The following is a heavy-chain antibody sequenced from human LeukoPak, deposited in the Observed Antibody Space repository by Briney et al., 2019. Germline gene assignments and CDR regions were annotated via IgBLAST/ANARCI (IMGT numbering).Heavy chain of an antibody. Sequence: GGSLRLSCAASGFTFSSYPMHWVRQAPGKGLEYVPGIRGSGGSTYYANSVKGRFTISRDNSKNTLYLRMGSLRAEDMAVYFCARGDDYILFDYWGQGALVTVSS. CDR1: GFTFSSYP. D-gene: IGHD4-11*01. V-gene: IGHV3-64*01. CDR3: ARGDDYILFDY. J-gene: IGHJ4*02. CDR2: IRGSGGST.